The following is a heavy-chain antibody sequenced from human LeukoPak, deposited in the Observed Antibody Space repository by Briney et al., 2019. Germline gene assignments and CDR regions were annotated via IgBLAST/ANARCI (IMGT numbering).Heavy chain of an antibody. CDR3: ARDAGSSGYFYYYYMDV. D-gene: IGHD3-22*01. J-gene: IGHJ6*03. CDR1: GGSISSYY. V-gene: IGHV4-59*12. Sequence: SETLSLTCTVSGGSISSYYWSWIRQPPGKGLEWIGYIYYSGSTYYNPSLKSRVTISVDTSKNQFSLKLSSVTAADTAVYYCARDAGSSGYFYYYYMDVWGKGTTVTVSS. CDR2: IYYSGST.